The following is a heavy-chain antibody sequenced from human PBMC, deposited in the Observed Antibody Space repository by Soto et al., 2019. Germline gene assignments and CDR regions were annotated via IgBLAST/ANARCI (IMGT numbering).Heavy chain of an antibody. Sequence: EVQLLESGGGLVQPGGSLRLSCAASGFTFSSYAMSWVRQAPGKGLEWVSAISGSGGSTYYADSVKGRFTISRDNSKNPLYLQMNSLRADDPAVYYCATGGYSQRYGFDPWGQGTLVPVFS. CDR1: GFTFSSYA. J-gene: IGHJ5*02. V-gene: IGHV3-23*01. D-gene: IGHD2-15*01. CDR2: ISGSGGST. CDR3: ATGGYSQRYGFDP.